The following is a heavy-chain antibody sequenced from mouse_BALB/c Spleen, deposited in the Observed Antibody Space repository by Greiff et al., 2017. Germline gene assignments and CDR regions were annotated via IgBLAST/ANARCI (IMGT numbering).Heavy chain of an antibody. CDR1: GFTFTDYY. CDR3: ARDLTGTEFDY. V-gene: IGHV7-3*02. Sequence: EVKVVESGGGLVQPGGSLRLSCATSGFTFTDYYMSWVRQPPGKALEWLGFIRNKANGYTTEYSASVKGRFTISRDNSQSILYLQMNTLRAEDSATDYCARDLTGTEFDYWGQGTTLTVSS. J-gene: IGHJ2*01. CDR2: IRNKANGYTT. D-gene: IGHD4-1*01.